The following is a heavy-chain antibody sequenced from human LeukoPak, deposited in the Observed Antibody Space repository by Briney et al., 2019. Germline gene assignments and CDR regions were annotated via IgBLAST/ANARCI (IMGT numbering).Heavy chain of an antibody. CDR3: ARERFRSGWYDY. J-gene: IGHJ4*02. Sequence: GGSLRLSCAASGFTFSSYGMHWVRQAPGKGLEWVSVIYSGGSTYYADSVKGRFTISRDNSKNTLYLQMNSLRAEDTAVYYCARERFRSGWYDYWGQGTLVTVSS. V-gene: IGHV3-53*01. D-gene: IGHD6-19*01. CDR2: IYSGGST. CDR1: GFTFSSYG.